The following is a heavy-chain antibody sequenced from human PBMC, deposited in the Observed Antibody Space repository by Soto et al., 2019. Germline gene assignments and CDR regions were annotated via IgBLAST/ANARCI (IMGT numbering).Heavy chain of an antibody. CDR2: ISSSSSTI. V-gene: IGHV3-48*02. D-gene: IGHD5-18*01. Sequence: EVQLVESGGGLVQPGGSLRLSCAAAGFTFSSYSMNWVRQAPGKALEWVSYISSSSSTIYYADSVKGRFTISRDNAKNSLYLQMNSLRDEDTAVYYCASLLGGYSYGPRYYYYGMDVWGQGTTVTVSS. CDR3: ASLLGGYSYGPRYYYYGMDV. J-gene: IGHJ6*02. CDR1: GFTFSSYS.